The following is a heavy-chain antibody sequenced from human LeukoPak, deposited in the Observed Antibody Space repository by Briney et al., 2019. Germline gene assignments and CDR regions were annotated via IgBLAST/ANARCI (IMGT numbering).Heavy chain of an antibody. CDR1: GYTFTGYY. CDR2: INPNSGGT. D-gene: IGHD3-10*01. V-gene: IGHV1-2*02. CDR3: ARGGIPSMVRGVIIEGYMDV. Sequence: VTSVKVSCKASGYTFTGYYMHWVRQAPGQGLEWMGWINPNSGGTNYAQKFQGRVTMTRDTSISTAYMELSRLRSDDTAVYYCARGGIPSMVRGVIIEGYMDVWGKGTTVTVSS. J-gene: IGHJ6*03.